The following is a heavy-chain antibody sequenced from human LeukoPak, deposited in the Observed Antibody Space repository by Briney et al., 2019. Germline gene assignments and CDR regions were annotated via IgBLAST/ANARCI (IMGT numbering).Heavy chain of an antibody. CDR1: GGSFSGYY. J-gene: IGHJ4*02. V-gene: IGHV4-34*01. Sequence: PSETLSLTCAVYGGSFSGYYWSWIRQPPGKGLEWIGEINHSGSTNYNPSLKSRVTISVDTSMNQFSLKLSSVTAADTAVYYCAREMVRPGGAKDDYWGQGTLVTVSS. D-gene: IGHD3-10*01. CDR2: INHSGST. CDR3: AREMVRPGGAKDDY.